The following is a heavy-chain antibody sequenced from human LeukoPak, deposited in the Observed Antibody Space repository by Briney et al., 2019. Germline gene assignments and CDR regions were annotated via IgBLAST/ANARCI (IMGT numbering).Heavy chain of an antibody. CDR1: GFTFNSYS. D-gene: IGHD3-10*01. V-gene: IGHV3-21*01. Sequence: GGSLRLSCEASGFTFNSYSMNWVRQAPGKGLEWVSSISSSSSNIYYADSVKGRFTISRDNAKNSLHLQMNSLRAEDTAVYYCARNRSPGFMDVWGKGTTVTVSS. CDR3: ARNRSPGFMDV. CDR2: ISSSSSNI. J-gene: IGHJ6*03.